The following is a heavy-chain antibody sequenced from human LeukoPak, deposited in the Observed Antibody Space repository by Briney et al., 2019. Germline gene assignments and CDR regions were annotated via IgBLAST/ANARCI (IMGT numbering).Heavy chain of an antibody. CDR1: GGTFSSYA. J-gene: IGHJ4*02. Sequence: ASVKVSCKASGGTFSSYAISWVRQAPGQGLEWMGGIIPIFGTANYAQKFQGRVTITADESTSTAYMELSSLRSEDTAVYYCARENYDSSGYSFDYWAREPWSPSPQ. CDR3: ARENYDSSGYSFDY. D-gene: IGHD3-22*01. CDR2: IIPIFGTA. V-gene: IGHV1-69*13.